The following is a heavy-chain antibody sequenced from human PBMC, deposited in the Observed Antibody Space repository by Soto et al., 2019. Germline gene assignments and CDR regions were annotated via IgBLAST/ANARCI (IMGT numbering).Heavy chain of an antibody. D-gene: IGHD2-2*03. V-gene: IGHV1-8*01. J-gene: IGHJ6*03. CDR3: ARRLAIVVVPAAMRYYYYYMDV. CDR2: MNPNSGNT. Sequence: GASVKVSCKASGYTFTSYDINWVRQATGQGIERIGWMNPNSGNTGYAQKFQGRVTMTRNTSISTAYMELSSLRSEDTAVYYCARRLAIVVVPAAMRYYYYYMDVWGKGTTVTVSS. CDR1: GYTFTSYD.